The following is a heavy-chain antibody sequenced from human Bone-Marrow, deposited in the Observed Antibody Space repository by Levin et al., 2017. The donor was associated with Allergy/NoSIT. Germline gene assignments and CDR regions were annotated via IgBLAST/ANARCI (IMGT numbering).Heavy chain of an antibody. D-gene: IGHD2-2*01. CDR2: IRSKAYGGTT. V-gene: IGHV3-49*04. CDR1: GFTFGDYA. J-gene: IGHJ4*02. Sequence: PGGSLRLSCTASGFTFGDYAMSWVRQAPGKGLEWVGFIRSKAYGGTTEYAASVKGRFTISRDDSKSIAYLQMNSLKTEDTAVYYCTPSVGRDIVVVPAASRSGRIAVAPDYWGQGTLVTVSS. CDR3: TPSVGRDIVVVPAASRSGRIAVAPDY.